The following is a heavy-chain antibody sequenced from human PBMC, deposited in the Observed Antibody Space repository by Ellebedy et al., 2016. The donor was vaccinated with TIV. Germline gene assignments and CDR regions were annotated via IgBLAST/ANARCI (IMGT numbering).Heavy chain of an antibody. CDR2: INYSGTT. CDR3: ARPHAYNELRLDY. V-gene: IGHV4-30-4*01. J-gene: IGHJ4*02. CDR1: GDSITSDDYF. D-gene: IGHD5-24*01. Sequence: MPSETLSLTCTVSGDSITSDDYFWSWVRQPPGKGLEWIGDINYSGTTNYSPSLKSRVTISVDTSKNQFSLTMNSMTAADTAVYYCARPHAYNELRLDYWGQGTLVTVSS.